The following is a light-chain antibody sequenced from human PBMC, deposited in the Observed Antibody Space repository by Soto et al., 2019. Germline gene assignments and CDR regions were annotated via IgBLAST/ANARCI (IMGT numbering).Light chain of an antibody. J-gene: IGLJ3*02. V-gene: IGLV1-47*01. CDR2: MNN. CDR1: SSNIGRNS. Sequence: QSVLTQSPSASGTPGQRVTISCSGSSSNIGRNSVYWFQQLLGTAPKLLIYMNNQRPSGVPDRFSGSKSGTSASLAISGLRSEDEAGYYCAAWDDSLSVWVFGGGTKLTVL. CDR3: AAWDDSLSVWV.